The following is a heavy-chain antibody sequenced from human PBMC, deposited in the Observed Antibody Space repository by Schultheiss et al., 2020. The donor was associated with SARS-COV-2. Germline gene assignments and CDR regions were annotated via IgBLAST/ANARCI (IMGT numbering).Heavy chain of an antibody. Sequence: GGSLRLSCAASGFTFSSYSMNWVHQAPGKGLEWVSSISSSSSHIYYADSVKGRFTISRDNAKNSLYLQLNSLRAEDTAVYYCAKSFCTGGSCPEYFQYWGQGTLVTVSS. CDR1: GFTFSSYS. CDR3: AKSFCTGGSCPEYFQY. J-gene: IGHJ1*01. D-gene: IGHD2-15*01. CDR2: ISSSSSHI. V-gene: IGHV3-21*01.